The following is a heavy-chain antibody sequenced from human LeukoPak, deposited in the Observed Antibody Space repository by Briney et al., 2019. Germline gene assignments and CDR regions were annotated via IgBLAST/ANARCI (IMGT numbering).Heavy chain of an antibody. CDR3: ARGRTTYDYVWGSYRPPDY. Sequence: PSETLSLTCTVSGGSISSHYWSWIRQPPGKGLEWIGEINHRGSTNYNPSLKSRVSISVDTSKNQFSLKLSSVTAADTAVYYCARGRTTYDYVWGSYRPPDYWGQGTLVTVSS. CDR2: INHRGST. CDR1: GGSISSHY. V-gene: IGHV4-34*01. D-gene: IGHD3-16*02. J-gene: IGHJ4*02.